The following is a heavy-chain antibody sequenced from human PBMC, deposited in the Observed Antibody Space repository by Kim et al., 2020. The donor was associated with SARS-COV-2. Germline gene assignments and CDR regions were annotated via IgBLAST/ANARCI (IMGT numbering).Heavy chain of an antibody. J-gene: IGHJ4*02. CDR3: ARDPESSTFYDFWSGYYACDN. V-gene: IGHV3-7*01. D-gene: IGHD3-3*01. CDR2: TKSDGSEK. Sequence: GGSLRLSCTASGFTFTNYWMTWVRQAPGKGLEWVATTKSDGSEKYYMDSVKGRFTITRDTAKNSLYLQMNSLRVEDTAIYYCARDPESSTFYDFWSGYYACDNGGQGTLVTVSS. CDR1: GFTFTNYW.